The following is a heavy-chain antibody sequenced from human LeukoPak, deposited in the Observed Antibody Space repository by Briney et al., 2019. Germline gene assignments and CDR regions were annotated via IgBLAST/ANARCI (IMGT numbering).Heavy chain of an antibody. V-gene: IGHV4-59*01. Sequence: PSETLSLSCTVSSGSISGYYLSWIRQPPGKGPEWIGYVYYSGSTNYNPSLKSRVTISVDTSRNQFSLKPTSVTAADTAVYYCVRTNNPDFYDDWGQGTLVTVSS. CDR2: VYYSGST. J-gene: IGHJ4*02. CDR1: SGSISGYY. CDR3: VRTNNPDFYDD.